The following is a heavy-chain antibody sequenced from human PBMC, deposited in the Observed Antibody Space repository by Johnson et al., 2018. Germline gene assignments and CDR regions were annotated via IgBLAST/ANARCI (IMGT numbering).Heavy chain of an antibody. Sequence: VQLVQSGGGLVQPGGSLRLSGAASGFTFSSYWMSWVRQAPGKGLEWVANIKQDGSEKYNVDSVKGRVTISRDNAKNSLYLQMNSLRAEDTGVYYCARDTKSQWLVYYYGMDVWGQGTTVTVSS. D-gene: IGHD6-19*01. V-gene: IGHV3-7*01. J-gene: IGHJ6*01. CDR2: IKQDGSEK. CDR1: GFTFSSYW. CDR3: ARDTKSQWLVYYYGMDV.